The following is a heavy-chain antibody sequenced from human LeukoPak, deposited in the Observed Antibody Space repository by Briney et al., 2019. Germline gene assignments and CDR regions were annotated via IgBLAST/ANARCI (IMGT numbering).Heavy chain of an antibody. CDR3: ARRMRIAAAGKAFDI. V-gene: IGHV5-51*01. CDR1: GYSFTSYW. J-gene: IGHJ3*02. Sequence: GESLKISRKGSGYSFTSYWIGWVRQMPGKGLEWMGIIYPGDSDTRYSPSFQGQVTISADKSISTAYLQWSGLKASDTAMYYCARRMRIAAAGKAFDIWGQGTMVTVSS. D-gene: IGHD6-13*01. CDR2: IYPGDSDT.